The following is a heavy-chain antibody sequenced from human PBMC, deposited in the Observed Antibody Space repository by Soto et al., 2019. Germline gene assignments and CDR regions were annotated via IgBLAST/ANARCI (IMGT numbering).Heavy chain of an antibody. CDR2: ISWNSGSI. Sequence: PGGSLRLSCAASGFTFDDYAMHWVRQAPGKGLEWVSGISWNSGSIGYADSVKGRFTISRDNAKNSLYLQMNSLRAEDTALYYCAKDGGKRYFDYWGQGTLVTVSS. CDR1: GFTFDDYA. CDR3: AKDGGKRYFDY. J-gene: IGHJ4*02. V-gene: IGHV3-9*01. D-gene: IGHD3-16*01.